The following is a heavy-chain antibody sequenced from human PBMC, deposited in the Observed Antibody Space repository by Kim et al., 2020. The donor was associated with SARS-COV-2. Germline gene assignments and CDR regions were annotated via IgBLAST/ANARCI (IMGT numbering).Heavy chain of an antibody. D-gene: IGHD6-13*01. CDR1: GFTFSSYA. J-gene: IGHJ4*02. Sequence: GGSLRLSCAASGFTFSSYAMSWVRQAPGKGLEWVSAISGSGGSTYYADSVKGRFTISRDNSKNTLYLQMNSLRAEDTAVYYCAKGKGHSSSWYPFDYWGQGTLVTVSS. CDR2: ISGSGGST. V-gene: IGHV3-23*01. CDR3: AKGKGHSSSWYPFDY.